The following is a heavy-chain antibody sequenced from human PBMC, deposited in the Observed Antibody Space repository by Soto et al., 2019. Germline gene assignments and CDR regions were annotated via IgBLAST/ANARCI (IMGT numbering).Heavy chain of an antibody. CDR1: GFTFSSYE. V-gene: IGHV3-48*03. Sequence: GGSLRLSCAASGFTFSSYEMNWVRQAPGKGLEWVSYISSSGSTIYYEDSVKGRFTISRDNAKNSLYLQMNSLRAEDTAVDSCASGSRNSNDSSGYYDFDYWGQGTLVTVSS. CDR3: ASGSRNSNDSSGYYDFDY. CDR2: ISSSGSTI. J-gene: IGHJ4*02. D-gene: IGHD3-22*01.